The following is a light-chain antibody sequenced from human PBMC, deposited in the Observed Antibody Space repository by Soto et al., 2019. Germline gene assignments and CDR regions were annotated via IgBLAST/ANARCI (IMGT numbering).Light chain of an antibody. Sequence: EIVLTQSPSTLSLSPGERATLSCRASQSVSHNHLAWYQQKPGQAPRLLIYVASNRATAFPDRFSGSGSGTDFTLTISRLEPEDFAVYYCQDYGSSPYTFGQGTKLEIK. V-gene: IGKV3-20*01. CDR3: QDYGSSPYT. J-gene: IGKJ2*01. CDR2: VAS. CDR1: QSVSHNH.